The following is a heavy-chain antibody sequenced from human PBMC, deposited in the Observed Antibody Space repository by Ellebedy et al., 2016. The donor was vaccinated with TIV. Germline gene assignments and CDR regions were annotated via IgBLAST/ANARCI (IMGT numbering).Heavy chain of an antibody. CDR1: GGSVSSSTYY. V-gene: IGHV4-39*07. CDR3: VRGLGYCTNGVCRMDV. J-gene: IGHJ6*02. CDR2: VHYRRST. D-gene: IGHD2-8*01. Sequence: MPSETLSLTCTVSGGSVSSSTYYWGWVRQPPGKGLEWLGSVHYRRSTYYNPSPGSRVTISADTSKNQFSLNLTSVTAADKAVYYCVRGLGYCTNGVCRMDVWGQGTTVTVSS.